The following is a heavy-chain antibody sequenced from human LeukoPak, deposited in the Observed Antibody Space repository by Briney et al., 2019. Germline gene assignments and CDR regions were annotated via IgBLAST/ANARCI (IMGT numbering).Heavy chain of an antibody. Sequence: PGGSLRLSCAASGFTFSDYYMSWIRQAPGKGLEWVSYISSSGSTIYYADSVKGRFTISRDNAKNSLYLQMNSLRAEDTAVYYCARVGGYCSSTSCYRYFDYWGQGTLVTVSS. V-gene: IGHV3-11*04. CDR2: ISSSGSTI. J-gene: IGHJ4*02. CDR1: GFTFSDYY. CDR3: ARVGGYCSSTSCYRYFDY. D-gene: IGHD2-2*02.